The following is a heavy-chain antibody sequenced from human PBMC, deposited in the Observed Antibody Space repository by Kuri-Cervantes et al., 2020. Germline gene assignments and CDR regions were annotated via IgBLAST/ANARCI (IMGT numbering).Heavy chain of an antibody. D-gene: IGHD1-26*01. J-gene: IGHJ4*02. CDR1: GGSISSYY. Sequence: SETLSLTCTVSGGSISSYYWSRIRQPAGKGLEWIGRIYTSGSTNYNPSLKSRVTMSVDTSKNQFSLKLSSVTAADTAVYYCARVKISGSYQRGYYFDYWGQGTLVTVSS. CDR3: ARVKISGSYQRGYYFDY. CDR2: IYTSGST. V-gene: IGHV4-4*07.